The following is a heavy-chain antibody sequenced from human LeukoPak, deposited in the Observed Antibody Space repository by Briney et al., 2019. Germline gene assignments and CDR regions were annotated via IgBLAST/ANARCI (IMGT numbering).Heavy chain of an antibody. D-gene: IGHD6-19*01. CDR1: GFAFGDYA. CDR2: IRSKVFGGTT. CDR3: ARDLVAVAGDYYYYAMDV. V-gene: IGHV3-49*04. Sequence: GGSLRLSCTASGFAFGDYAMSWVRQGPGKGLEWVGFIRSKVFGGTTEYAASVKGRFTISRDDSKSIAYPQMNSLKTEDTAVYYCARDLVAVAGDYYYYAMDVWGQGTTVTVSS. J-gene: IGHJ6*02.